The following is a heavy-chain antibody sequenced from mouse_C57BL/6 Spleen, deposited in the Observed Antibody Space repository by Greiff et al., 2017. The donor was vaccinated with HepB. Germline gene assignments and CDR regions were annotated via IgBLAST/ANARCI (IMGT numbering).Heavy chain of an antibody. CDR3: ARGVYYGSSYEYYAMDY. J-gene: IGHJ4*01. CDR1: GYTFTSYW. D-gene: IGHD1-1*01. Sequence: QVQLKESGAELVKPGASVKLSCKASGYTFTSYWMHWVKQRPGRGLEWIGRIDPNSGGTKYNEKFKSKATLTVDKPSSTAYMQLSSLTSEDSAVYYCARGVYYGSSYEYYAMDYWVKEPQSPSPQ. CDR2: IDPNSGGT. V-gene: IGHV1-72*01.